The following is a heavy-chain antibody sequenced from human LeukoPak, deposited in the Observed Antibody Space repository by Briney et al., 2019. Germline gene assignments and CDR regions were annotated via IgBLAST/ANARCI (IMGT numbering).Heavy chain of an antibody. D-gene: IGHD5-24*01. V-gene: IGHV3-7*01. Sequence: GGSLRLSCEASGFIFSDHWMGWVRQAPGKGLECVANIKHDGSGKEYVDSVKGRFTISRDNAKNSVYLEMSNLRAEDTAVYYCAKWRWRQSEYEDWGQGTLVTVSS. CDR1: GFIFSDHW. CDR3: AKWRWRQSEYED. CDR2: IKHDGSGK. J-gene: IGHJ4*02.